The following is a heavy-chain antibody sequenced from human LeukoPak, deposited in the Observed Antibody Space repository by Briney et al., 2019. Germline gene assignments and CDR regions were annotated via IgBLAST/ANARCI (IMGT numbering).Heavy chain of an antibody. V-gene: IGHV1-8*03. J-gene: IGHJ6*03. Sequence: GASVKVSCKASGGTFSSYAINWVRQATGQGLEWMGWVNPNSGNTGYAQKFQGRVTITRNTSISTAYMELSSLRSEDTAVYYCARARGTYYYYYMDVWGKGTTVTVSS. CDR2: VNPNSGNT. D-gene: IGHD1-26*01. CDR3: ARARGTYYYYYMDV. CDR1: GGTFSSYA.